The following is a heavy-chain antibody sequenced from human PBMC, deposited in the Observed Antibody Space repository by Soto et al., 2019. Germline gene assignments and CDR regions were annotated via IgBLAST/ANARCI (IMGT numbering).Heavy chain of an antibody. D-gene: IGHD2-2*01. CDR1: GFTFSTYS. CDR2: ISPSSTYI. J-gene: IGHJ4*02. CDR3: ARVGGGVVVVPGANRGDF. V-gene: IGHV3-21*01. Sequence: EVQLVESGGGLVKPGGSLRLSCAASGFTFSTYSMSWVRQAPGKGLEWVSSISPSSTYIHYADSVKGRFTISRDNAEKSLSRQMNSLGAEDTAGYYWARVGGGVVVVPGANRGDFWGQGTLVTVSS.